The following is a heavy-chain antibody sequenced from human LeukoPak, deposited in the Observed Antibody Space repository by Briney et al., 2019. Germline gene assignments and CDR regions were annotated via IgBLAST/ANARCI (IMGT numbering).Heavy chain of an antibody. D-gene: IGHD6-13*01. J-gene: IGHJ6*02. CDR3: AKDIAAAGYYYYYGMDV. Sequence: GGSPRLSCAASGFTFSSYAMSWVRQAPGKGLEWVSAISGSGGSTYYADSVKGRFTISRDNSKNTLYLQMNSLRAEDTAVYYCAKDIAAAGYYYYYGMDVWGQGTTVTVSS. V-gene: IGHV3-23*01. CDR1: GFTFSSYA. CDR2: ISGSGGST.